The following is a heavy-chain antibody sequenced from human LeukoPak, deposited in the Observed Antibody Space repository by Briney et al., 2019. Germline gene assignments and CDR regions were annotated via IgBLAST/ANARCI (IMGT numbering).Heavy chain of an antibody. CDR1: GGTFSNYA. J-gene: IGHJ4*02. CDR2: ISAYNGNT. Sequence: PGASVKVSCKASGGTFSNYAISWVRQAPGQGLEWMGWISAYNGNTNYAQKLQGRVTMTTDTSTSTAYMEPRSLRSDDTAVYYCARGGYCSSTSRCHYFDYWGQGTLVTVSS. CDR3: ARGGYCSSTSRCHYFDY. V-gene: IGHV1-18*01. D-gene: IGHD2-2*01.